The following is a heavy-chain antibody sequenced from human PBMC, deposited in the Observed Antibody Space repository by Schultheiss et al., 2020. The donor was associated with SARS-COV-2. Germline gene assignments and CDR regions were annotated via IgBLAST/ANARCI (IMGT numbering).Heavy chain of an antibody. CDR2: IWYDGSNK. D-gene: IGHD3-9*01. J-gene: IGHJ6*02. CDR1: GFTFSSYG. V-gene: IGHV3-33*01. CDR3: ARASTLSYDILASGGMDV. Sequence: GESLKISCAASGFTFSSYGMHWVRQAPGKGLEWVAVIWYDGSNKYYAESVKGRFTISRDNSKNTLYLQMNSLRAEDTAVYYCARASTLSYDILASGGMDVWGQGTTVTVSS.